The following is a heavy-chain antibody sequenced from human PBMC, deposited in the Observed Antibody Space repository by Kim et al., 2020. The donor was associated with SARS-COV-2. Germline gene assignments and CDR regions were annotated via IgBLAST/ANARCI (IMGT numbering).Heavy chain of an antibody. V-gene: IGHV1-2*06. CDR2: INPNSGGT. D-gene: IGHD1-26*01. CDR1: GYTFTGYY. J-gene: IGHJ6*02. CDR3: AGDLRLGLVGATSYGMDV. Sequence: ASVKVSCKASGYTFTGYYMHWVRQAPGQGLEWMGRINPNSGGTNYAQKFQGRVIMTRDTSISTAYMELSRLRLNDTAGYYCAGDLRLGLVGATSYGMDVWGQGTTVTVS.